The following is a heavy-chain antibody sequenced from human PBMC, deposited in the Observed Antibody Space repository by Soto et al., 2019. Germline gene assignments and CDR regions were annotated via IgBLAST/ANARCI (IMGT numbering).Heavy chain of an antibody. CDR2: IYHSGST. CDR3: ARDLYYDSSGYYDY. J-gene: IGHJ4*02. CDR1: GRYISSINW. Sequence: SETLSLTCTISGRYISSINWWSWVRQPPGKGLEWIGEIYHSGSTNYNPSLKSRVTISVDKSKNQFSLKLSSVTAADTAVYYCARDLYYDSSGYYDYWGQGTLVTVS. D-gene: IGHD3-22*01. V-gene: IGHV4-4*02.